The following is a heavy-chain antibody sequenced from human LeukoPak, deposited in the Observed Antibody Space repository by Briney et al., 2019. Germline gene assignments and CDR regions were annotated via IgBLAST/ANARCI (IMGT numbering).Heavy chain of an antibody. Sequence: GGSLRLSCAASGFTFSSDAMSWVRQAPGKGLEWVSAISGSGGSTYYADSVKGRFTISRDNSKNTLYLQMNSLRAEDTAVYYCARIRRYCSGGSCRRYYNYGMDVWGQGTTVTVSS. CDR3: ARIRRYCSGGSCRRYYNYGMDV. CDR1: GFTFSSDA. CDR2: ISGSGGST. D-gene: IGHD2-15*01. J-gene: IGHJ6*02. V-gene: IGHV3-23*01.